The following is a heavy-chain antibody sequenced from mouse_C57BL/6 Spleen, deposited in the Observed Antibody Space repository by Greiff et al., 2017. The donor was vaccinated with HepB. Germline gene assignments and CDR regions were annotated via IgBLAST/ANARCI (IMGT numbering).Heavy chain of an antibody. Sequence: QVQLKESGAELVRPGASVTLSCKASGYTFTDYEMHWVKQTPVHGLEWIGAIDPETGGTAYNQKFKGKAILTADKSSSTAYMELRSLTSEDSAVYYCTRSESNYKFAYWGQGTLVTVSA. CDR2: IDPETGGT. J-gene: IGHJ3*01. V-gene: IGHV1-15*01. CDR3: TRSESNYKFAY. D-gene: IGHD2-5*01. CDR1: GYTFTDYE.